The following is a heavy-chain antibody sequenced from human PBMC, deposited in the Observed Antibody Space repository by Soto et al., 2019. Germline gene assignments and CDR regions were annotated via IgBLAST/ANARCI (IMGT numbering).Heavy chain of an antibody. V-gene: IGHV5-51*01. CDR1: GYSFTSYW. CDR3: ARHSYANYYYYGMDV. CDR2: IYPGDSDT. J-gene: IGHJ6*02. Sequence: GESLKISCKGSGYSFTSYWTGWVRQMPGKGLEWMGIIYPGDSDTRYSPSFQGQVTISADKSISTAYLQWSSLKASDTAMYYCARHSYANYYYYGMDVWGQGTTVTVSS. D-gene: IGHD1-26*01.